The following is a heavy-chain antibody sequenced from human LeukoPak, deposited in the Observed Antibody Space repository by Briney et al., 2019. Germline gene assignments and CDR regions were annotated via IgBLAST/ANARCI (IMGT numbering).Heavy chain of an antibody. J-gene: IGHJ4*02. D-gene: IGHD3-3*01. CDR3: AKDPDYDFWSGWTFDY. Sequence: PGGSLRLSCAASGFTFSSYAMSWVRQAPGKGLEWVSAISGSGGSTYYADSVKGRFTISRDNSKNTLYLQMNSLRAEDTAVYYCAKDPDYDFWSGWTFDYWGQGTLVTVSS. V-gene: IGHV3-23*01. CDR1: GFTFSSYA. CDR2: ISGSGGST.